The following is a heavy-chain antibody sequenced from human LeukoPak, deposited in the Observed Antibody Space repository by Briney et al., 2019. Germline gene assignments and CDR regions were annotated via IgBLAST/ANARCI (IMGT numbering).Heavy chain of an antibody. V-gene: IGHV3-30*02. D-gene: IGHD3-9*01. CDR2: VHNDGDTK. Sequence: GGSLRLSCAASGFTFSSYYMHRVRQAPGKCLEWVAVVHNDGDTKYFGDSVKGRFTISRDNSRNTLYLQMNSLRAEDTAVYYCATGTGYYYDRWGQGTLVTVAS. CDR3: ATGTGYYYDR. CDR1: GFTFSSYY. J-gene: IGHJ4*02.